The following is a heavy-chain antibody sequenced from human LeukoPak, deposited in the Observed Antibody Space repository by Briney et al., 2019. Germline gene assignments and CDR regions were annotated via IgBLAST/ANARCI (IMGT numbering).Heavy chain of an antibody. CDR1: GYTFTSYD. D-gene: IGHD3-22*01. V-gene: IGHV1-8*01. Sequence: GASVKVSCKASGYTFTSYDINWVRQATGQGLEWMGWMNPNSGNTGYAQKFQGRVTMTRNTSISTAYMELSSLRSEDAAVYYCAAYYYDSSGQYYFDYWGQGTLVTVSS. CDR2: MNPNSGNT. J-gene: IGHJ4*02. CDR3: AAYYYDSSGQYYFDY.